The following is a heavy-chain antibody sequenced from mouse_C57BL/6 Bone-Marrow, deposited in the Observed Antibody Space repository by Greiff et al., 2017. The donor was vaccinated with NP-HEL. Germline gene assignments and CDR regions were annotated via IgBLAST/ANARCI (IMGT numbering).Heavy chain of an antibody. CDR1: GYAFSSSW. V-gene: IGHV1-82*01. Sequence: QVQLKQSGPELVKPGASVKISCKASGYAFSSSWMNWVKQRPGKGLEWIGRLYPGDGDTNYNGKFKGKATLTADKSSSTAYMQLSSLTSEDSAVYFCASYYSNHESAMDYWGQGTSGTVSS. J-gene: IGHJ4*01. D-gene: IGHD2-5*01. CDR2: LYPGDGDT. CDR3: ASYYSNHESAMDY.